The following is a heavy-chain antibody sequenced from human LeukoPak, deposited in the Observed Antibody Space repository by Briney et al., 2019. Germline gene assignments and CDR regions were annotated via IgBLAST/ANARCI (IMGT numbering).Heavy chain of an antibody. V-gene: IGHV3-23*01. J-gene: IGHJ4*02. Sequence: GGSLRLSCAASGFTFSNYAMRWVRQAPGKGLEWVSGISGSGDSTYYADSVKGRLTISRDNSKNTLYLQMNSLRAEDTAVYYCTRGGEWLITSPSPGTYWGQGTLVTVSS. D-gene: IGHD3-16*01. CDR2: ISGSGDST. CDR1: GFTFSNYA. CDR3: TRGGEWLITSPSPGTY.